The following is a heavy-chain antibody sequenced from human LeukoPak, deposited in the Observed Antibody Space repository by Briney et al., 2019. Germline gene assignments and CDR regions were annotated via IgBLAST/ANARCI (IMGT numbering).Heavy chain of an antibody. D-gene: IGHD6-19*01. Sequence: PSETLSLTCTVSGGSISSYYWSWIRQPPGKGLEWIGYIYYSGSTNYNPSLKSRVTISVDTSKNQFPLKLSSVTAADTAVYYCARLDSSGWSHKADYWGQGTLVTVSS. CDR2: IYYSGST. CDR1: GGSISSYY. V-gene: IGHV4-59*08. CDR3: ARLDSSGWSHKADY. J-gene: IGHJ4*02.